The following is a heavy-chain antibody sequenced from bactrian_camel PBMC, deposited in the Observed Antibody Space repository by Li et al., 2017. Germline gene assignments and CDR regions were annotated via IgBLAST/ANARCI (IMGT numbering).Heavy chain of an antibody. CDR3: VRAVSSQMGWADFGN. CDR2: VNRAGDIS. J-gene: IGHJ6*01. D-gene: IGHD5*01. V-gene: IGHV3S26*01. Sequence: HVQLVESGGGLVQPGGSLTLSCEASGFIFQSYWMYWVRQAPGKGLEWVSSVNRAGDISRYGESMKGRATMSRDNAKNTVYLQMNSLKPEDTAVYYCVRAVSSQMGWADFGNWGQGTQVTVS. CDR1: GFIFQSYW.